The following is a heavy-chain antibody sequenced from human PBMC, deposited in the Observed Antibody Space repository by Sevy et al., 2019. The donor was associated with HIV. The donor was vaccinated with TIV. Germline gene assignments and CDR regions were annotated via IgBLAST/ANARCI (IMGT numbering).Heavy chain of an antibody. CDR1: GFSFSGSD. CDR3: VRGLQTHCDRTACPLDH. V-gene: IGHV3-13*01. Sequence: GGSLRLSCAGYGFSFSGSDMHWVRQPTGKGLEWISSIGTLGDTFYADSVKGRFTISRDNAKSSLYLEMSSLRAGDTALYYCVRGLQTHCDRTACPLDHWGQGTQVTVSS. CDR2: IGTLGDT. J-gene: IGHJ5*02. D-gene: IGHD2-21*01.